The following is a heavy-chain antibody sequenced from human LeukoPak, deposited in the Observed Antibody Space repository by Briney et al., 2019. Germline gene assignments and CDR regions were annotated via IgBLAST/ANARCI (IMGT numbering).Heavy chain of an antibody. D-gene: IGHD3-10*01. CDR3: ARDKYGSGSYYYYYYYGMDV. V-gene: IGHV3-30-3*01. J-gene: IGHJ6*02. CDR1: GFTFSSYA. CDR2: ISYDGSNK. Sequence: GGSLRLSCSASGFTFSSYAMHWVRQAPGKGLEWVAVISYDGSNKYYADSVKGRFTISRDNSKNTLYLQMNSLRAEDTAVYYCARDKYGSGSYYYYYYYGMDVWGQGTTDTVSS.